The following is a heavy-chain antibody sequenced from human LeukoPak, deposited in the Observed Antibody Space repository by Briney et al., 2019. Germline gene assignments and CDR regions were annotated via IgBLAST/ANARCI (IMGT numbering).Heavy chain of an antibody. D-gene: IGHD6-19*01. CDR3: ARDGGAVAGTRLPFDY. V-gene: IGHV1-46*01. Sequence: ASVKVSCKASGYTFTSYYMHWVRQAPGQGLEWMGIINPSGGSTSYAQKFQGRVTMTRDTSTSTVYMELSSLRSEDTAVYYCARDGGAVAGTRLPFDYWGQGTLVTVSS. CDR2: INPSGGST. CDR1: GYTFTSYY. J-gene: IGHJ4*02.